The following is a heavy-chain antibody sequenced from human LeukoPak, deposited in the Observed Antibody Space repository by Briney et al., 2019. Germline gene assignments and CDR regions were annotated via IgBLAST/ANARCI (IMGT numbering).Heavy chain of an antibody. V-gene: IGHV1-46*01. J-gene: IGHJ6*02. D-gene: IGHD3-10*01. Sequence: ASVKVSCKASGYTFTSYYMHWVRQAPGQGLEWMGIINPSGGSTSYAQKFQGRVTMTRDTSTSTVYMELSSLRSEDAAVYYCARDLTMVRGVIIDYYYYGMDVWGQGTTVTVSS. CDR3: ARDLTMVRGVIIDYYYYGMDV. CDR1: GYTFTSYY. CDR2: INPSGGST.